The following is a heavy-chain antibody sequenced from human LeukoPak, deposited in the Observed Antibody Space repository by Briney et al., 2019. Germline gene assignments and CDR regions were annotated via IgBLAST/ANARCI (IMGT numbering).Heavy chain of an antibody. CDR2: INHSGST. V-gene: IGHV4-34*01. CDR3: ARGVGYYDSSGYYYGPRRFDY. D-gene: IGHD3-22*01. CDR1: GGSFSGYY. J-gene: IGHJ4*02. Sequence: SETLSLTCAVYGGSFSGYYWSRIRQPPGKGLEWIGEINHSGSTNYNPSLKSRVTISVDTSKNQFSLKLSSVTAADTAVYYCARGVGYYDSSGYYYGPRRFDYWGQGTLVTVSS.